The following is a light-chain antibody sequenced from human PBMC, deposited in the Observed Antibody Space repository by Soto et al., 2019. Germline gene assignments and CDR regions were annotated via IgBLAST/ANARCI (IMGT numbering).Light chain of an antibody. Sequence: EIVMTQSPATLSVSPGERVTLSCRASQSVGTTLAWYQQKPGQPPRLLIRGASTRATGIPDRFGGSGSGTEFTLTFSSLLSEDFAVYYCQQYSTWLSFGGGTKVEIK. CDR1: QSVGTT. V-gene: IGKV3-15*01. CDR2: GAS. CDR3: QQYSTWLS. J-gene: IGKJ4*01.